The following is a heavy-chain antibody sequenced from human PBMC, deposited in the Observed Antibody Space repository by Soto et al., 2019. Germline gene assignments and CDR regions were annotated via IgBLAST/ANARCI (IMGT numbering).Heavy chain of an antibody. V-gene: IGHV4-4*02. CDR1: GGSISSSNW. Sequence: QVQLQESGPGLVKPSGTLSLTCAVSGGSISSSNWWSWVRQPPGKGLEWIGEIYHSGSTNYNPSRKSRVTLSVDKSQNQFSLKLSSVTAADTAVYYCARVSGSYYYGRDVWGQGTTVTVSS. CDR3: ARVSGSYYYGRDV. CDR2: IYHSGST. D-gene: IGHD1-26*01. J-gene: IGHJ6*02.